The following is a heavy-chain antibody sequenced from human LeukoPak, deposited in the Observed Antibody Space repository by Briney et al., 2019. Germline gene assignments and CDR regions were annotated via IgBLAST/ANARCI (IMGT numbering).Heavy chain of an antibody. J-gene: IGHJ5*02. CDR3: AKGSSGYFADL. Sequence: GGSLRLSCAASGLTFNNYELHWVRQTPGKGLEWVSAISNDGGGTQYADFVEGRFTISRDNSKNTLFLQMSSLRAEDTALYYCAKGSSGYFADLWGQGTLVTVSS. V-gene: IGHV3-23*01. CDR1: GLTFNNYE. CDR2: ISNDGGGT. D-gene: IGHD3-22*01.